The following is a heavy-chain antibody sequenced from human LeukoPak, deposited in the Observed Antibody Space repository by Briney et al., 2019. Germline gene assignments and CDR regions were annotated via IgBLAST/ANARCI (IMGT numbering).Heavy chain of an antibody. D-gene: IGHD2-15*01. CDR1: GGSISSYY. J-gene: IGHJ5*02. Sequence: PSKTLSLTCTVSGGSISSYYWSWIRQPPGKGLEWIGYIYYSGSTNYNPSLKSRVTISVDTSKNQFSLKLSSVTAADTAVYYCARAYCSGGSCYGLNWFDPWGQGTLVTVSS. CDR2: IYYSGST. V-gene: IGHV4-59*01. CDR3: ARAYCSGGSCYGLNWFDP.